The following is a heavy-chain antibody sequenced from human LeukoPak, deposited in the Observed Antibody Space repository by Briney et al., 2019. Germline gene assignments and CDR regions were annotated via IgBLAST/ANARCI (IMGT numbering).Heavy chain of an antibody. CDR3: AKRYYYGSGSYYPLDY. J-gene: IGHJ4*02. CDR1: GFTFSSYA. D-gene: IGHD3-10*01. Sequence: GGSLGLSCAASGFTFSSYAMSWVRQAPGKGLEWVSAISGSGGSTYYADSVKGRFTISRDNSKNTLYLQMDGLRAEDTAVYYCAKRYYYGSGSYYPLDYWGQGTLVTVSS. CDR2: ISGSGGST. V-gene: IGHV3-23*01.